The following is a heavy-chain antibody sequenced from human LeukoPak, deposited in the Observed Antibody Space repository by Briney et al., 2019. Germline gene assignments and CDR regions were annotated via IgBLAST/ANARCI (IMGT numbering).Heavy chain of an antibody. D-gene: IGHD2-2*01. CDR3: ARELPADAFHI. Sequence: SDTLSLTCTVSGGSISSGTYYWAWIRQPPGKGLEWIGCINYSGSTYYNPSLKSRGTISVDTSKNQFSLKLSSVTAADTAVYYCARELPADAFHIWGQGTMVSVSS. CDR1: GGSISSGTYY. CDR2: INYSGST. V-gene: IGHV4-39*07. J-gene: IGHJ3*02.